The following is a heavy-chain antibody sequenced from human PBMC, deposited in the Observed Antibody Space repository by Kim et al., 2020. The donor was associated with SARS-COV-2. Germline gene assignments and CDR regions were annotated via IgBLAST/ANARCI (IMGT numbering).Heavy chain of an antibody. CDR3: AKAFSAGPFDY. J-gene: IGHJ4*02. D-gene: IGHD6-19*01. V-gene: IGHV3-9*01. CDR1: GFTFDDYA. Sequence: GGSLRLSCAASGFTFDDYAMHWVRQAPGKGLEWVSGISWNSGSIGYADSVKGRFTISRDNAKNSLYLQMNSLRAEDTALYYCAKAFSAGPFDYWGQGTLVTVSS. CDR2: ISWNSGSI.